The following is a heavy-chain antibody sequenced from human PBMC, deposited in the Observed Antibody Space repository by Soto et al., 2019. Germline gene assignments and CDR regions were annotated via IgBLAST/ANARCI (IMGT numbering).Heavy chain of an antibody. D-gene: IGHD3-3*01. V-gene: IGHV1-8*01. J-gene: IGHJ6*02. CDR2: MNPNSGNT. CDR1: GYTFTSYD. CDR3: ARGRGSRLSTYYDFWVGFYYGMDV. Sequence: ASVKVSCKASGYTFTSYDINWVRQATGQGLEWMGWMNPNSGNTGYAQKFQGRVTMTRNTSISTAYMELSSLRSEDTAVYYCARGRGSRLSTYYDFWVGFYYGMDVGGQGNTVTV.